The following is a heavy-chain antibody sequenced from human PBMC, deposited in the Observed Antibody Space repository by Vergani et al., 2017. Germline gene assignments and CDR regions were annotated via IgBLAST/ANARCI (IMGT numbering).Heavy chain of an antibody. D-gene: IGHD2-15*01. Sequence: QVQLQESGPGLVKPSETLSLTCTVSAGSISSYSWSWIRQPPGKGLDWIGYISYSGSTNYNPSLKSLVTISVDTSRNQFSLKLSTVTAADTAVYYCARVAARYRPDGYYYYYMDVWGKGTTVTVSS. CDR3: ARVAARYRPDGYYYYYMDV. V-gene: IGHV4-59*01. CDR2: ISYSGST. J-gene: IGHJ6*03. CDR1: AGSISSYS.